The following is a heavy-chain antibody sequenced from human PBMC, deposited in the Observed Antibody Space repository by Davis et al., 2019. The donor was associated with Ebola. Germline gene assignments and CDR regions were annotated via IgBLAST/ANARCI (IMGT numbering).Heavy chain of an antibody. V-gene: IGHV3-23*01. CDR1: AFIFSTYA. D-gene: IGHD6-6*01. CDR2: LLVRGTKT. CDR3: ARDIRYSTSSGFDY. Sequence: GGSLPLSCATSAFIFSTYAMHLIRHTPEQGLDLVSALLVRGTKTYYADSVKGRFTISRDNDKSSLFLNMNNLRAEDTAVYFCARDIRYSTSSGFDYWGQGTLVTVAS. J-gene: IGHJ4*02.